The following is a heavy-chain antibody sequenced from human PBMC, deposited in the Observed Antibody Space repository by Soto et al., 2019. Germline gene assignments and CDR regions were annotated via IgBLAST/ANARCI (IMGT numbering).Heavy chain of an antibody. J-gene: IGHJ4*02. Sequence: GGSLRLSCAASGFTFSSYAMHWVRQAPGKGLEWVAVISYDGSNKYYADSVKGRFTISRDNSKNTLYLQMNSLRAEDTAVYYCAREFDFWSGFDYWGQGTLVTVSS. CDR3: AREFDFWSGFDY. D-gene: IGHD3-3*01. CDR2: ISYDGSNK. CDR1: GFTFSSYA. V-gene: IGHV3-30-3*01.